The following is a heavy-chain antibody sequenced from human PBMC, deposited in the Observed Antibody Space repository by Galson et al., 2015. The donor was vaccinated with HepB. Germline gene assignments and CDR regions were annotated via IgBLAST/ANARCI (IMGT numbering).Heavy chain of an antibody. CDR2: IRSKANSCAT. CDR3: TRQPRYYYYYMDV. J-gene: IGHJ6*03. Sequence: SLRLSCAASGFTLSGPALHCVRQASGKGRGWVGRIRSKANSCATAYAASVTGRFTISRDDSKNTAYLQMNSRKTEDTAVYYCTRQPRYYYYYMDVWGKGATVTVSS. CDR1: GFTLSGPA. V-gene: IGHV3-73*01.